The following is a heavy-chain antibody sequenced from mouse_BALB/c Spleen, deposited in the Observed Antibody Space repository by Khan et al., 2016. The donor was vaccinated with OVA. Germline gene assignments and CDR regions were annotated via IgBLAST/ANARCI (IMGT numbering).Heavy chain of an antibody. CDR3: ARNFDDSVEYCDV. J-gene: IGHJ1*01. CDR2: IWAGGST. Sequence: QVQLKESGPGLVAPSQSLSITCTVSGFSLISYAVHWVRQPPGKGLEWLGVIWAGGSTNYNSALMSRLSISKDNSKSQVFLKMNSLQIDDTSMYYCARNFDDSVEYCDVWGAGTTVTVSS. V-gene: IGHV2-9*02. D-gene: IGHD2-13*01. CDR1: GFSLISYA.